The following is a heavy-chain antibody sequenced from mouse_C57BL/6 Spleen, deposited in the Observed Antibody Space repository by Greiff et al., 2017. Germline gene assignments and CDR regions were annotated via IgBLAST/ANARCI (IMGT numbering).Heavy chain of an antibody. Sequence: VPLPPSVPELFKPGASVQISCKASGYAFSSSWMNWVKQRPGKGLEWIGRIYPGDGDTNYNGKFKGKATLTADTSSSTAYMQLSSLTSEDSAVYFCASSYDYEAWFAYWGQATLVTVSA. D-gene: IGHD2-4*01. J-gene: IGHJ3*01. CDR1: GYAFSSSW. CDR3: ASSYDYEAWFAY. CDR2: IYPGDGDT. V-gene: IGHV1-82*01.